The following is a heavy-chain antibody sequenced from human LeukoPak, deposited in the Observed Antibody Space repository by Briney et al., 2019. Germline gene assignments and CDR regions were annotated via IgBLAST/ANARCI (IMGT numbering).Heavy chain of an antibody. CDR3: AKVDYGDYVTRNAFDI. Sequence: GGSLRLSCAASGFTFSSYTMNWVRQAPGKGLEWVSAISGSGGSTYYADSVKGRFTISRDNSKNTLYLQMNSLRAEDTAVYYCAKVDYGDYVTRNAFDIWGQGTVVTVSS. J-gene: IGHJ3*02. D-gene: IGHD4-17*01. CDR1: GFTFSSYT. CDR2: ISGSGGST. V-gene: IGHV3-23*01.